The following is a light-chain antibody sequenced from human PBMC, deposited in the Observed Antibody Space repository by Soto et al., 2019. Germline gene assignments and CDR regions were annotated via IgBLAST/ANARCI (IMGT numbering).Light chain of an antibody. J-gene: IGLJ1*01. CDR3: SSYTSSITYV. Sequence: QSVLTQPASVSGSPGQSITTSCTGTSSDVGGYNHVSWYQQHPGKAPKLMIYEVSNRPSGVSNRFSGSKSGNTASLTISGLQAEDEADYYCSSYTSSITYVFGTGTKVTVL. V-gene: IGLV2-14*01. CDR2: EVS. CDR1: SSDVGGYNH.